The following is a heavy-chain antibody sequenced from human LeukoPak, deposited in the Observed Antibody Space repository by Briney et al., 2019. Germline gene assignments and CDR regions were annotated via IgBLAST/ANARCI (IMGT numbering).Heavy chain of an antibody. Sequence: PGGSLRLSCAASGFAASGFTFSTFGMHWVRQAPGKGLEWVTFIQYDGSNKYDADSVKGRFTISRDNSKNTLYLQMNSLRAEDTAMYYCARDQTPMDSGSYGFDYWGQGTLVTVSS. V-gene: IGHV3-30*02. CDR3: ARDQTPMDSGSYGFDY. CDR2: IQYDGSNK. J-gene: IGHJ4*02. CDR1: GFTFSTFG. D-gene: IGHD1-26*01.